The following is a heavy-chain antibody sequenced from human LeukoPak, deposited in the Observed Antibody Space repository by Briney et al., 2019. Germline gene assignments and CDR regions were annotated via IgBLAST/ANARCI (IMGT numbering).Heavy chain of an antibody. D-gene: IGHD2-2*01. CDR1: GGSISSYY. V-gene: IGHV4-59*01. J-gene: IGHJ4*02. CDR3: ARDSLRGTSRYSGYYFDY. Sequence: SETLSLTCTVSGGSISSYYWSWIRQPPVKGLEWIGYIYYSGSTNYNPSLKSRVTISVDTSKNQFSLKLSAVTAADTAVYYCARDSLRGTSRYSGYYFDYWGQGTLVTVSS. CDR2: IYYSGST.